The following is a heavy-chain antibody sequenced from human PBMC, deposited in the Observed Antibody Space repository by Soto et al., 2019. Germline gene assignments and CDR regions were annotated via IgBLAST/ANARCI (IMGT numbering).Heavy chain of an antibody. J-gene: IGHJ5*02. D-gene: IGHD6-13*01. CDR3: ARDQGVAAAGITWFDP. Sequence: SETLSLTCTVSGASMNSYHWSWIRQPAGKGLEWIGHIHSSGSTNYNPSLKSRVTMSVDTSKNQFSLRLMSLTAADTAVYYCARDQGVAAAGITWFDPWGQGSLVTVSP. CDR1: GASMNSYH. CDR2: IHSSGST. V-gene: IGHV4-4*07.